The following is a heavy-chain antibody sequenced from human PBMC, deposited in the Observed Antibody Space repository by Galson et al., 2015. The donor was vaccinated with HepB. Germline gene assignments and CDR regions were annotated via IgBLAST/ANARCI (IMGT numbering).Heavy chain of an antibody. Sequence: SLRLSCAATGLIFNNYGMHWVRQAPGKGLEWVAVIWYDRSNKYYVDSVKGRFTISRDNSKNTLYLQMNSLRDEDTAVYYCARDRDYDFLSAFYAMDVWGQGTTVTVSS. J-gene: IGHJ6*02. CDR3: ARDRDYDFLSAFYAMDV. D-gene: IGHD3-3*01. CDR1: GLIFNNYG. V-gene: IGHV3-33*01. CDR2: IWYDRSNK.